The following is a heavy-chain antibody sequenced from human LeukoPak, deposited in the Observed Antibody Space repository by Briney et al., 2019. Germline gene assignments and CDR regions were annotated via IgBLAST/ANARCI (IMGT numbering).Heavy chain of an antibody. CDR2: ISYDGSNK. V-gene: IGHV3-30*18. D-gene: IGHD2-8*02. CDR3: AKYWDTTFDY. J-gene: IGHJ4*02. CDR1: GFTFGSYG. Sequence: PGGSLRLSCAASGFTFGSYGMHWVRQAPGKGLEWVAVISYDGSNKYYADSVKGRFTISRDNSKNTLYLQMNSLRAEDTAVYYCAKYWDTTFDYWGQGTLVTVSS.